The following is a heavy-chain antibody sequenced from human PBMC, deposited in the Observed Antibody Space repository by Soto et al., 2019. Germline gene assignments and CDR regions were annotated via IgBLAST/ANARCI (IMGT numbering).Heavy chain of an antibody. CDR2: IYYSGST. Sequence: QVQLQESGPGLVKPSQTLSLTCTVSGGSISSGDYYWSWIRQPPGKGLEWIGYIYYSGSTYYNPSLKSRVTISVDTSKNQFSLKLSSVTAADTAVYYCARVHRWDGDYDHYYGMDVWGQGTTVTVSS. V-gene: IGHV4-30-4*01. CDR3: ARVHRWDGDYDHYYGMDV. CDR1: GGSISSGDYY. D-gene: IGHD4-17*01. J-gene: IGHJ6*02.